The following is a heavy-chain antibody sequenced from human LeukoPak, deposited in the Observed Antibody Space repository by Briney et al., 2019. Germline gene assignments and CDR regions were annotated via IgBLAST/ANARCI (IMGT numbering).Heavy chain of an antibody. CDR2: INHSGST. D-gene: IGHD1-1*01. J-gene: IGHJ4*02. Sequence: SETLSLTCAVYGGSFSGYYWSWIRQPTGKGLEWIGEINHSGSTNYNPSLKSRVTISVDTSKNQFSLKLSSVTAADTAVYYCARRGTFDYWGQGTLVTVSS. CDR1: GGSFSGYY. V-gene: IGHV4-34*01. CDR3: ARRGTFDY.